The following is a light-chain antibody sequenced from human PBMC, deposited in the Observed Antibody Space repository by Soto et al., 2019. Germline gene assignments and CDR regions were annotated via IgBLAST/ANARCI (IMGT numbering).Light chain of an antibody. Sequence: EIVVTQSPSTLSVSPLGGSTLSCRASQSVSSHLAWYQQKPGQGPRLLIYDASTRATGIPARFSGSGSGTEFTLTISSLQSEDFGVYYCQHYDVWPLTFGQGTKVDIK. V-gene: IGKV3-15*01. CDR2: DAS. J-gene: IGKJ1*01. CDR3: QHYDVWPLT. CDR1: QSVSSH.